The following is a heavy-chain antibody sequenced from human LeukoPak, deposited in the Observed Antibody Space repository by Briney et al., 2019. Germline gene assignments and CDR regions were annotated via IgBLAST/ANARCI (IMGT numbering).Heavy chain of an antibody. Sequence: GGSLRLSCAASGFTFSSNAMHWVRQAPGKGLEWVAFISYDGVVKYYVDSVRGRFTISRDNSKNTLYLQMNSLRAEDTAVYYCAKDLVTKYSLDHWGQGALVTVSS. D-gene: IGHD1-26*01. CDR1: GFTFSSNA. V-gene: IGHV3-30*18. CDR2: ISYDGVVK. J-gene: IGHJ4*02. CDR3: AKDLVTKYSLDH.